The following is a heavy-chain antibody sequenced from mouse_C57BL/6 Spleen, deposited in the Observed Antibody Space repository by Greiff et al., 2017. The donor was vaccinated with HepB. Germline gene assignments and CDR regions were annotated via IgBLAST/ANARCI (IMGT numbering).Heavy chain of an antibody. CDR2: IYPRSGNT. D-gene: IGHD2-1*01. CDR1: GYTFTSYG. J-gene: IGHJ3*01. CDR3: ARRGNGNYVWFAC. Sequence: LQESGAELARPGASVKLSCKASGYTFTSYGISWVKQRTGQGLEWIGEIYPRSGNTYYNEKFKGKATLPADKSSSTAYMELRSLTSEDSAVYFCARRGNGNYVWFACWGQGTMVTVSA. V-gene: IGHV1-81*01.